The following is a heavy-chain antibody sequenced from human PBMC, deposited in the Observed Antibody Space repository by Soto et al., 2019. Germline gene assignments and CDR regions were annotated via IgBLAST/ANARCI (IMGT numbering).Heavy chain of an antibody. D-gene: IGHD3-10*01. CDR2: IRSKANSYAT. CDR3: TIMALGRESSKLSANDY. Sequence: GSLRLSCAASGFTFSGSAMHWVRQASGKGLEWVGRIRSKANSYATAYAASVKGRFTISRDDSKNTAYLQMNSLKTEDTAVYYCTIMALGRESSKLSANDYWGQGTLVTVSS. J-gene: IGHJ4*02. CDR1: GFTFSGSA. V-gene: IGHV3-73*01.